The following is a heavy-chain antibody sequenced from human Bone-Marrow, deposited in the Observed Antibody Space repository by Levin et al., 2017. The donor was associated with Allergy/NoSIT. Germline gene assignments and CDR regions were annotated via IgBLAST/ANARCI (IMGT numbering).Heavy chain of an antibody. CDR1: GFTFSSYE. CDR3: ASESGYVAFFDS. J-gene: IGHJ4*02. Sequence: PGESLKISCAASGFTFSSYEMNWVRQAPGKGLEWVSYISSSGNAIYYADSVKGRFTISRDNAKNSLYLQMNSLRAEDTAVYYCASESGYVAFFDSWGQGTLVTVSS. D-gene: IGHD5-12*01. V-gene: IGHV3-48*03. CDR2: ISSSGNAI.